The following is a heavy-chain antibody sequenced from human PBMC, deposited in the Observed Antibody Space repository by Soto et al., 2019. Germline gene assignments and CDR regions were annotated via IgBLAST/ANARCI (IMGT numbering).Heavy chain of an antibody. CDR3: AREAQQLVCYPLVS. V-gene: IGHV1-18*04. CDR2: ISAYNGNT. D-gene: IGHD6-13*01. J-gene: IGHJ4*02. CDR1: GYTFTSYG. Sequence: ASVKVSCKASGYTFTSYGISWVRQAPGQGLEWMGWISAYNGNTNYAQKLQGRVTMTTDTSTSTAYMELRSLRSDDTAVYYCAREAQQLVCYPLVSWGQGTLVTV.